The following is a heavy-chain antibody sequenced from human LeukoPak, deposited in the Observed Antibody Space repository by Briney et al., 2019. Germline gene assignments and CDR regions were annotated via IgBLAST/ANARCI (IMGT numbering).Heavy chain of an antibody. D-gene: IGHD6-13*01. CDR3: ARERVGKQQLVRGYFDY. CDR1: GFTFDDYG. Sequence: GGSLRLSCAASGFTFDDYGMTWVRQAPGKGLEWVSAISGSGGNTYYADSVKGRFTISRDNSKNTLYLQMNSLRAEDTAVYYCARERVGKQQLVRGYFDYWGQGTLVTVSS. CDR2: ISGSGGNT. J-gene: IGHJ4*02. V-gene: IGHV3-23*01.